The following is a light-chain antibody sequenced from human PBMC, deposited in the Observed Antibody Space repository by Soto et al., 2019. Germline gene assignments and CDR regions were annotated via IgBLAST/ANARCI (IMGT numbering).Light chain of an antibody. CDR3: SSYAGSTVV. Sequence: QSALTQPPSASGSPGQSVTISCTGTSSDVGGYNYVSWYQQHPGKAPKFMIYEVSKRPSGVPDRFSGSKSGNTASLTVSGLQAEDEADYYCSSYAGSTVVFGGGTQLTVL. CDR1: SSDVGGYNY. J-gene: IGLJ2*01. CDR2: EVS. V-gene: IGLV2-8*01.